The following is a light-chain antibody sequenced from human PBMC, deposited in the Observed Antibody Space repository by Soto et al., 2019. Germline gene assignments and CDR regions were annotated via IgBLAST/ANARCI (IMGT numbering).Light chain of an antibody. Sequence: EIVMTQSPLTLSASPGERAIFSCRASQSVGSNIAWYQQKVGQAPRLLIYGTSTRATGIPARFSGSGSGTDFTLTISSLQFEDFAVYYCQQYNNWPRTFGQGTKVDIK. CDR2: GTS. J-gene: IGKJ1*01. CDR3: QQYNNWPRT. V-gene: IGKV3-15*01. CDR1: QSVGSN.